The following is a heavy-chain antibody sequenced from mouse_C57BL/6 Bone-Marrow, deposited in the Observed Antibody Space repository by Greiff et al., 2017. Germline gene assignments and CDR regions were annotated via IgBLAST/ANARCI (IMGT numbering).Heavy chain of an antibody. CDR3: VYDYDLAWFAY. CDR1: GFTFSDYG. CDR2: ISSGSSTI. V-gene: IGHV5-17*01. D-gene: IGHD2-4*01. J-gene: IGHJ3*01. Sequence: DVHLVESGGGLVKPGGSLKLSCAASGFTFSDYGMHWVRQAPEKGLEWVAYISSGSSTIYYADTVKGRFTISRDNAKNTLFLQMTSLRSEDTAMYYCVYDYDLAWFAYWGQGTLVTVSA.